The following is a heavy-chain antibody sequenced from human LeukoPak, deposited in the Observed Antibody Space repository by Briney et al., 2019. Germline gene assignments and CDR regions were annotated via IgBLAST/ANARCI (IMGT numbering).Heavy chain of an antibody. J-gene: IGHJ5*02. Sequence: ASVKVSCKASGYTFTSYGISWVRQAPGQGLEWMGWTSAYNGNTNYAQKLQGRVTMTTDTSTSTAYMELRSLRSDDTAVYHCARADIVVVPADSWFDPWGQGTLVTVSS. CDR1: GYTFTSYG. CDR2: TSAYNGNT. V-gene: IGHV1-18*04. CDR3: ARADIVVVPADSWFDP. D-gene: IGHD2-2*01.